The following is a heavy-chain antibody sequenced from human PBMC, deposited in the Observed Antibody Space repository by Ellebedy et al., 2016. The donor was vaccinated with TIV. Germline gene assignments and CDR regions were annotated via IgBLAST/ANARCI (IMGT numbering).Heavy chain of an antibody. D-gene: IGHD6-13*01. CDR3: ARDYTSSWRYYYYGMDV. V-gene: IGHV1-24*01. J-gene: IGHJ6*02. Sequence: AASVKVSCKVSGYTLTELSMHWVRQAPGKGLEWMGGFDPEDGETIYAQKFQGRVTMTEDTSTDTAYMELRSLRSDDTAVYYCARDYTSSWRYYYYGMDVWGQGTTVTVSS. CDR1: GYTLTELS. CDR2: FDPEDGET.